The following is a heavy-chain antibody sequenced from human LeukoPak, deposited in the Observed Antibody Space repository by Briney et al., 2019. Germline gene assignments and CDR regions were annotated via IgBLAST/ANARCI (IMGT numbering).Heavy chain of an antibody. J-gene: IGHJ3*02. CDR3: ARVPSYYLAFDI. CDR2: IYYSGST. Sequence: SETLSLTCTVSGGSISSYYWSWIRQPPGKGLEWIGYIYYSGSTNYNPSLKSRVTISVDTSKNQFSLKLSSVTAADTAVYYCARVPSYYLAFDIWGQGTMVTVSS. CDR1: GGSISSYY. V-gene: IGHV4-59*01. D-gene: IGHD2-21*01.